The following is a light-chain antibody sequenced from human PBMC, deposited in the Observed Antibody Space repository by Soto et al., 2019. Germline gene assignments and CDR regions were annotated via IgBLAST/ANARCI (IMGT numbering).Light chain of an antibody. V-gene: IGKV3-11*01. CDR3: QQRET. CDR2: DAS. Sequence: PGERATLSCRASQSVSSYLAWYQQKPGQAPRLLIYDASNRATGIPARFSGSGSGTDFTLTISSLEPEDCAVYYCQQRETFGGGTKVEIK. J-gene: IGKJ4*01. CDR1: QSVSSY.